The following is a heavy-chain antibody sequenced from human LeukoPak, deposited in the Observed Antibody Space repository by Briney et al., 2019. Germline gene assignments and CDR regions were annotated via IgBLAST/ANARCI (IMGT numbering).Heavy chain of an antibody. J-gene: IGHJ5*02. CDR2: IYSSGNT. CDR3: ARDHGVTVVLNWFDP. D-gene: IGHD3-10*01. CDR1: GGSINNYY. V-gene: IGHV4-4*07. Sequence: SETLSLTCTVSGGSINNYYWSWIRQPAGKGLEWIGRIYSSGNTNYNPSLKSRVTISVDTSKNQFSLKLRSVTAADTAVYFCARDHGVTVVLNWFDPWGQGTLVTVSS.